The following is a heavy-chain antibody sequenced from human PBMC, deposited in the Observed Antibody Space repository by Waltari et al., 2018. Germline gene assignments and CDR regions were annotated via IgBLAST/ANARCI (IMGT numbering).Heavy chain of an antibody. CDR3: ARGLSGYSTNYFDY. J-gene: IGHJ4*02. CDR1: GGSISRSNW. D-gene: IGHD5-18*01. CDR2: IHYSGSN. Sequence: QVHLQESGPGLVNPSGTLSLTCPVSGGSISRSNWWSLVRQPPGKGLEWIGEIHYSGSNNYKPTIKSRVTIAVDKSKNQFSRKLSSVTAADTAVYYCARGLSGYSTNYFDYWGQGTLVTVSS. V-gene: IGHV4-4*02.